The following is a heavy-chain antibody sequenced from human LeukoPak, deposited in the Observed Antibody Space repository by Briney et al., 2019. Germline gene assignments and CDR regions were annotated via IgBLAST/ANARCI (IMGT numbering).Heavy chain of an antibody. J-gene: IGHJ5*02. V-gene: IGHV4-59*08. CDR3: AIYTNRFDP. CDR1: GGSISSYY. Sequence: SETLSLTCTVSGGSISSYYWSWIRQPPGKGLEWIGYIYYSGSTNYNPSLKSRVTISVDTSKNQFSLKLSSVTAADTAVYYCAIYTNRFDPWGQGTLVTVSS. CDR2: IYYSGST.